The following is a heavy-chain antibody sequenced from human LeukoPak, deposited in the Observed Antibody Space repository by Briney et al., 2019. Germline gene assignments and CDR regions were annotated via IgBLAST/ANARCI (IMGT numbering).Heavy chain of an antibody. J-gene: IGHJ4*02. V-gene: IGHV3-33*06. Sequence: HPGRSLRLSCAASGFTFSSYGMHWVRQAPGKGLEWVAVIWYDGSNKYYADSVKGRFTISRDNSKNTLYLQMNSLRAEDTAVYYCAKLTSRDSGYDNVWGQGTLVTVSS. CDR2: IWYDGSNK. CDR3: AKLTSRDSGYDNV. CDR1: GFTFSSYG. D-gene: IGHD5-12*01.